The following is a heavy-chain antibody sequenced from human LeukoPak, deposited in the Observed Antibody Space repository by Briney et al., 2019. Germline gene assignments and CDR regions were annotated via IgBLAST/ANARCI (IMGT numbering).Heavy chain of an antibody. CDR1: GGYISSGIYY. Sequence: SETLSLTCTVSGGYISSGIYYWSWIRQPAGKGLEWIGRIYTSGSTNYNPPLKSRVTISVDTSKNQFSLKLSSVTAADTAVYYCARDRRVSQLLYPFDYWGQGTLVTVSS. V-gene: IGHV4-61*02. J-gene: IGHJ4*02. D-gene: IGHD6-25*01. CDR3: ARDRRVSQLLYPFDY. CDR2: IYTSGST.